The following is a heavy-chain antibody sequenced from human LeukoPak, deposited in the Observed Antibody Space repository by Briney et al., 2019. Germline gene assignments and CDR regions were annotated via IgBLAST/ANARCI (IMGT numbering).Heavy chain of an antibody. D-gene: IGHD1-26*01. Sequence: GGSLRLSCAASGFTVSSNYMTWVRQAPGKGLEWVSVIYSGGNTYYADSVKGRFTISRDKSKNTLYLQMNGLRAVDTAVYYCASGGSYLDDAFDIWGQGTMVTVSS. CDR3: ASGGSYLDDAFDI. CDR1: GFTVSSNY. V-gene: IGHV3-66*02. CDR2: IYSGGNT. J-gene: IGHJ3*02.